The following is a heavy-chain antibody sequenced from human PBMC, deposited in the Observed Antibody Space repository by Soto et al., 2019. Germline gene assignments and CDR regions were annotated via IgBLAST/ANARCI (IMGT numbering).Heavy chain of an antibody. CDR3: ARDLAAGDY. J-gene: IGHJ4*02. CDR1: GYTFTHYY. V-gene: IGHV1-46*01. D-gene: IGHD6-13*01. Sequence: QVQLVQSGAEVKKPGASVKLSCRTSGYTFTHYYIHWVRQAPGQGLEWLAIINPASGSTNYAQDFQGRVTLTMDTSTTTFYMELSGLRAEDTAIFYCARDLAAGDYWGQGTLVTVSS. CDR2: INPASGST.